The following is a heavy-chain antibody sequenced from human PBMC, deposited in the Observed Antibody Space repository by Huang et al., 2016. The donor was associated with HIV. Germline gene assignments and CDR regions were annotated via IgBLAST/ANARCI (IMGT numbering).Heavy chain of an antibody. V-gene: IGHV3-30-3*01. Sequence: QVQLVESGGGVVQPGRSLRLSCAASGFPFNNHAMHWVRQAQGKGLDWVEERSNDGSNNYYADSGKGRFTIARDSSKSTLFLHMTSLRTEDTAVYYCARAKDTWDAYDIWGQGTMVIVSS. CDR3: ARAKDTWDAYDI. CDR2: RSNDGSNN. D-gene: IGHD5-18*01. CDR1: GFPFNNHA. J-gene: IGHJ3*02.